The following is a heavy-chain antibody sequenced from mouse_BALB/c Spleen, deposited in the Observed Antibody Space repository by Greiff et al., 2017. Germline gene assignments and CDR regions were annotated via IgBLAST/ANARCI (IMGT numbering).Heavy chain of an antibody. CDR2: IYPSDSNT. Sequence: VQLQQPGAELVRPGASVKLSCTASGFTFTSYWINWVKQRPGQGLEWIGNIYPSDSNTNYNQKFKDKATLTVDKSSSTAYMQLSSPTSEDSAVYSCTRQLMDYWGQGTSVTVSS. D-gene: IGHD3-1*01. CDR3: TRQLMDY. V-gene: IGHV1-69*02. J-gene: IGHJ4*01. CDR1: GFTFTSYW.